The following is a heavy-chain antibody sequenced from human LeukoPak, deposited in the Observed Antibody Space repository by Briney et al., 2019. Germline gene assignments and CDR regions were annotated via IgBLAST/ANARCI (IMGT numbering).Heavy chain of an antibody. D-gene: IGHD2-2*01. CDR3: ARSRSMPTYYFDY. V-gene: IGHV1-8*01. J-gene: IGHJ4*02. CDR1: GYTFTSYD. CDR2: MNPNSGNT. Sequence: ASVKVSCKASGYTFTSYDINWVRQATGQGLEWMGWMNPNSGNTGYAQKLQGRVTMTTDTSTSTAYMELRSLRSDDTAVYYCARSRSMPTYYFDYWGQGTLVTVSS.